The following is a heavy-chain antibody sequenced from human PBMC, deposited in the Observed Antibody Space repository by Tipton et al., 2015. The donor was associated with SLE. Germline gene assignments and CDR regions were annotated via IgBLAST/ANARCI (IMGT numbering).Heavy chain of an antibody. CDR2: INHSGST. D-gene: IGHD2-15*01. J-gene: IGHJ2*01. CDR3: ARGYCSGGSCSYWYFDL. Sequence: TLSLTCAVYGGSFSGYHWSWIRQPPGKGLEWIGEINHSGSTNYNPSLKSRVTISVDTSKNQFSLKLSSVTAADTAVYYCARGYCSGGSCSYWYFDLWGRGTLVTVSS. V-gene: IGHV4-34*01. CDR1: GGSFSGYH.